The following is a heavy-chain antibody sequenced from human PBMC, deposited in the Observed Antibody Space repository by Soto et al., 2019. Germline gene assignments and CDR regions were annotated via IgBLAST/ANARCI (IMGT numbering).Heavy chain of an antibody. Sequence: HVQLQESGPGLVNPSETLSLTCTVSGGSISNYYWSWIRQPPGKGLEWIAYIFYSGNTNYNPSLKSRVTMSVDTSRNQFSLKLTSVIAADTAVYYCASGGGYSNPPFDDWGQGTLVTVSS. CDR2: IFYSGNT. J-gene: IGHJ4*02. CDR1: GGSISNYY. D-gene: IGHD4-4*01. V-gene: IGHV4-59*01. CDR3: ASGGGYSNPPFDD.